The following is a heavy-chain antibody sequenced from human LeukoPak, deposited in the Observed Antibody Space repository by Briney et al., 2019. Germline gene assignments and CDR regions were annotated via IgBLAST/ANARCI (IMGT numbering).Heavy chain of an antibody. J-gene: IGHJ4*02. V-gene: IGHV4-4*07. Sequence: SETLSLTCTVSGVSISGYYWSWIRQPAGKGLEWIGRIYISRGTNYNPSLTSRVIMSVDTSKNHFSLKLSSVTAADTAVYYCARDFRGGYDFWSGYYTPYYFDYWGQGTLVTVSP. D-gene: IGHD3-3*01. CDR3: ARDFRGGYDFWSGYYTPYYFDY. CDR2: IYISRGT. CDR1: GVSISGYY.